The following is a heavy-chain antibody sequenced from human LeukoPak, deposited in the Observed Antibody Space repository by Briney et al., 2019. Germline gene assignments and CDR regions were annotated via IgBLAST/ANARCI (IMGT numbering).Heavy chain of an antibody. V-gene: IGHV1-69*01. Sequence: SVKVSCKASGGTFSSYAISWVRQAPGQGLEWMGGIIPIFGTANYAQKFQGRVTITADESTSTAYMELSSLRSEDTAVYYCARHQLLSNWFDPWGQGTLVAVSS. J-gene: IGHJ5*02. CDR1: GGTFSSYA. CDR3: ARHQLLSNWFDP. D-gene: IGHD2-2*01. CDR2: IIPIFGTA.